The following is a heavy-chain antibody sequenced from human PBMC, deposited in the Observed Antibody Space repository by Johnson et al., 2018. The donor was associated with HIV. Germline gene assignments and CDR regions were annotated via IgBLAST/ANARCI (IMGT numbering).Heavy chain of an antibody. J-gene: IGHJ3*02. CDR1: GFSFSSYG. CDR2: IWYDGSNK. D-gene: IGHD3-10*01. CDR3: TTESMVRGVMGAFDI. Sequence: VQLVESGGGVVQPGRSLRLSCAASGFSFSSYGMHWVRQAPGKGLEWVAVIWYDGSNKYYADSVKGRFTISRDNSKNTLYLQMNSLKTEDTAGFYCTTESMVRGVMGAFDIWGQGTMVTVSS. V-gene: IGHV3-33*01.